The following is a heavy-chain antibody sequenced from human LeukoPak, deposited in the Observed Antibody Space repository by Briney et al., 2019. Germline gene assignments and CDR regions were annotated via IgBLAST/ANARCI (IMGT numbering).Heavy chain of an antibody. D-gene: IGHD3-16*01. V-gene: IGHV4-31*03. CDR2: IYYTGIT. CDR1: GGSISSGTHY. Sequence: SETLSLTCTVSGGSISSGTHYYNWIRQHPGKGLEWIGYIYYTGITSYNPSLGSRVTMSVDASMNQISLKVTSLTAADTAVYYCAASSGVTLGRFWGQGALVTVSS. CDR3: AASSGVTLGRF. J-gene: IGHJ4*02.